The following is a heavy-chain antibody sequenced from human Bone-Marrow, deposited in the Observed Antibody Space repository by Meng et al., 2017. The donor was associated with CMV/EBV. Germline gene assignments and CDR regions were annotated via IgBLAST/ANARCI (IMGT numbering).Heavy chain of an antibody. D-gene: IGHD2-15*01. Sequence: GESLKISCAASGFTVSSNYMNWVRQAPGKGLEWVSSISSSSSYIYYADSVKGRFTISRDNAKNSLYLQMNSLRAEDTAVYYCARDIVGSYFDYWGQGTLVTVSS. CDR2: ISSSSSYI. CDR3: ARDIVGSYFDY. V-gene: IGHV3-21*01. CDR1: GFTVSSNY. J-gene: IGHJ4*02.